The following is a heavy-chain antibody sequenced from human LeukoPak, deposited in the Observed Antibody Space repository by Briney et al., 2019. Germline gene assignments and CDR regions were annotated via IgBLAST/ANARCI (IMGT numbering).Heavy chain of an antibody. Sequence: PSETLSLTCTVSGGSISSGSYYWSWIRQPAGKGLEWIGRIYTSGSTNYNPSLKSRVTISVDTSKNQFSLKLSSVTAADTAVYYCARDFWSGSSYYYYMDVWGKGTTVTVSS. J-gene: IGHJ6*03. CDR2: IYTSGST. V-gene: IGHV4-61*02. D-gene: IGHD3-3*01. CDR1: GGSISSGSYY. CDR3: ARDFWSGSSYYYYMDV.